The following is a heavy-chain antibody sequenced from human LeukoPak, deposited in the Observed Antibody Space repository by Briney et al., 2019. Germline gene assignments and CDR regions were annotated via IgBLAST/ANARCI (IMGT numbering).Heavy chain of an antibody. D-gene: IGHD1-26*01. J-gene: IGHJ4*02. CDR1: GYTFTRYG. V-gene: IGHV1-18*01. Sequence: ASVKVSCKASGYTFTRYGISWVPQAPGQGLEWMGWISAYNGKTNYAQKLQGRVTVTTDTSTSTAYMELRSLRSDDTAVYYCASHYSGSHFTYYFDYWGQGTLVTVSS. CDR2: ISAYNGKT. CDR3: ASHYSGSHFTYYFDY.